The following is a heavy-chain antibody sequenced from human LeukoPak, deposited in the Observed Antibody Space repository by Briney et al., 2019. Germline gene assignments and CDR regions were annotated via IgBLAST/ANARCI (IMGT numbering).Heavy chain of an antibody. V-gene: IGHV4-59*01. CDR3: ARGAYDSSGYLPPYYYYYYMDV. CDR2: ISYSGST. CDR1: GGSISSYY. J-gene: IGHJ6*03. Sequence: SETLSLTCTVSGGSISSYYWSWIRQPPGKGLEWIGCISYSGSTNYNPSLKSRVTISLDTSKNQFSLKLSSVTAADTAVYYCARGAYDSSGYLPPYYYYYYMDVWGKGTTVTISS. D-gene: IGHD3-22*01.